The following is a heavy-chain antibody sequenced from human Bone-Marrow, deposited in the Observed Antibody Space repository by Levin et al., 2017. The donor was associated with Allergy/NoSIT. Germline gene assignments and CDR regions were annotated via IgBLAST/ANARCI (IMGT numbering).Heavy chain of an antibody. CDR1: GFTFDDYA. V-gene: IGHV3-9*01. J-gene: IGHJ4*02. CDR2: ISWNSGNI. Sequence: PGGSLRLSCAASGFTFDDYAMHWVRQAPGKGLEWVSGISWNSGNIDYAGSVKGRFTISRDNAKNSLYLQMNGLRTEDTALYYCAKDLNRYSGVYFIDYWGQGTPVTVSS. CDR3: AKDLNRYSGVYFIDY. D-gene: IGHD5-12*01.